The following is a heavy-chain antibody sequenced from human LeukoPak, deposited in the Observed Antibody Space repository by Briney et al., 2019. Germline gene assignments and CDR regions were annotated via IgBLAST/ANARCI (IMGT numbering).Heavy chain of an antibody. Sequence: SETLSLTCTVSGGSISSYYWSWIRQPPGKGLEWIGYIYYSGSTNYNPSLKSRVTISADTSKNQFSLKLSSVTAADTAVYYCARATTGEFDYWGQGTLVTVSS. J-gene: IGHJ4*02. V-gene: IGHV4-59*01. CDR1: GGSISSYY. CDR3: ARATTGEFDY. D-gene: IGHD4-17*01. CDR2: IYYSGST.